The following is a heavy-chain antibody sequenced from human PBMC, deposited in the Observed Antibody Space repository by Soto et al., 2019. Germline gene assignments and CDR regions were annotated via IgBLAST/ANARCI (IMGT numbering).Heavy chain of an antibody. V-gene: IGHV3-72*01. D-gene: IGHD7-27*01. Sequence: PGGSLRLSFVASGLTFSYYYMAWVRKAPGKALEWVARAKHRPKDFGTAYAASVTGRSIISRDYSQHSLFLQMNSLKAEDTAIYYCVTNALGWFVPWGQGTLVTVSS. CDR2: AKHRPKDFGT. CDR1: GLTFSYYY. J-gene: IGHJ5*02. CDR3: VTNALGWFVP.